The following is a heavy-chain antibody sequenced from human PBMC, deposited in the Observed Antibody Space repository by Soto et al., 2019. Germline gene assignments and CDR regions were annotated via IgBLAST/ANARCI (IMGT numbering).Heavy chain of an antibody. CDR1: GGSNRGGDYY. J-gene: IGHJ4*02. V-gene: IGHV4-30-4*01. D-gene: IGHD3-3*01. CDR2: IYSRGDT. Sequence: SQTLSLTCTVSGGSNRGGDYYRTWIRKSPGKGLEWIGYIYSRGDTSYTPSVESRVTISRDTSKNQFSLNLGSLSAADTARNYFAIDPGSYYERASGFYPYWGQGTLVTVSS. CDR3: AIDPGSYYERASGFYPY.